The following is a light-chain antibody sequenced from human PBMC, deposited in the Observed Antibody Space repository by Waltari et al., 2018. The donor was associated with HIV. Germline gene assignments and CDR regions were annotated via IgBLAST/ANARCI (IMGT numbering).Light chain of an antibody. J-gene: IGLJ3*02. Sequence: QSVLTQPPSASGTPGQRVTISCSGSRYNIGSNTVSWYKQLPGTAPKLFIYSNNQRPSGVPDRFSGSKSGTSASLAISGLQSEDEADYYCAAWDDSLNGWVFGGGTKLTVV. V-gene: IGLV1-44*01. CDR2: SNN. CDR1: RYNIGSNT. CDR3: AAWDDSLNGWV.